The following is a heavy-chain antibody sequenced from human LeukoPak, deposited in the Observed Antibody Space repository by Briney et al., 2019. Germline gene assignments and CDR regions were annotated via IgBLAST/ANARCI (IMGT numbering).Heavy chain of an antibody. D-gene: IGHD1-1*01. Sequence: GGSLRLSCEVSGFTFSTFGMNWLRQAPGKGLEWVSSFRGDGGSTYYAESVKGRFTISRDNSKNTVYLQMNSLRAEDTAIYYCVRYVRDVRHNHYYMDVWGKGTTVTVSS. V-gene: IGHV3-23*01. CDR1: GFTFSTFG. J-gene: IGHJ6*03. CDR2: FRGDGGST. CDR3: VRYVRDVRHNHYYMDV.